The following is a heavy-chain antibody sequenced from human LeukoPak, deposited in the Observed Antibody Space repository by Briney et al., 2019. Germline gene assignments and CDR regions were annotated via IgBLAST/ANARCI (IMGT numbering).Heavy chain of an antibody. V-gene: IGHV1-18*01. D-gene: IGHD6-19*01. CDR3: ARGLSWLVPFDY. J-gene: IGHJ4*02. CDR1: GYTFTSYG. Sequence: ASVTVSCMASGYTFTSYGISWVRQAPGQGLEGMGWISAYNGNTNYAQTLQGRVTMTTDTSTSTAYMELRSLRSDDTAVYYCARGLSWLVPFDYGGQGTLVTVS. CDR2: ISAYNGNT.